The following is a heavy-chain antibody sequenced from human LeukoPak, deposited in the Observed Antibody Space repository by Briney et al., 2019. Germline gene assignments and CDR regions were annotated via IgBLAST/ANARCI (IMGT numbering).Heavy chain of an antibody. J-gene: IGHJ3*02. CDR2: IYYSGST. D-gene: IGHD6-19*01. Sequence: PSETLSLTCTVSGGSISSYYWSWIRQPPGKGLEWIGYIYYSGSTNYNPSLKSRVTISVDTSKNQFSLKLSSVTAADTAVYYCARDGGSSGWYDAFDIWGQGTMVTVSS. CDR3: ARDGGSSGWYDAFDI. CDR1: GGSISSYY. V-gene: IGHV4-59*01.